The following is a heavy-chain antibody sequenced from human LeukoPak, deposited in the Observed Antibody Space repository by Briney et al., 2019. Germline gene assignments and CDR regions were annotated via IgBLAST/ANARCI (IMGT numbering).Heavy chain of an antibody. Sequence: GGSLRLSCAASGFTFSSYGMHWVRQAPGKGLEWVAFIRYDGSNKYYADSVKGRFTISRDNSKNTLYLQMNSLRAEDTAVYYCAKDRIAVAGQEGNWFDPWGQGTLVTVSS. CDR3: AKDRIAVAGQEGNWFDP. V-gene: IGHV3-30*02. J-gene: IGHJ5*02. D-gene: IGHD6-19*01. CDR1: GFTFSSYG. CDR2: IRYDGSNK.